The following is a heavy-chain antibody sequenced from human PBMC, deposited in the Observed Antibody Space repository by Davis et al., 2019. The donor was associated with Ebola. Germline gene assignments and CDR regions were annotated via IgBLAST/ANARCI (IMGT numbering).Heavy chain of an antibody. D-gene: IGHD3-3*01. Sequence: PSETLSLTCTVSGGSISSYYWSWIRQPPGKGLEWIGYIYYSGGTNYNPSLKSRVTISVDTSKNQFSLKLSSVTAADTAVYYCASVHYDFWSGYDYWGQGTLVTVSS. J-gene: IGHJ4*02. CDR2: IYYSGGT. CDR1: GGSISSYY. CDR3: ASVHYDFWSGYDY. V-gene: IGHV4-59*01.